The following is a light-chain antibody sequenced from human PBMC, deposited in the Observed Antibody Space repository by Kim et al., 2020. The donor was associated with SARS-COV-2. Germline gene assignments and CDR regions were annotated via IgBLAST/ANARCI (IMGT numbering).Light chain of an antibody. J-gene: IGLJ3*02. CDR1: SSDVGGYNY. CDR2: DVS. CDR3: SSYTASNSWV. Sequence: SIPISCTGTSSDVGGYNYVSCYQQHPGKAPKLMIYDVSKRPSGVSNRFSGSKSGNTASLTISGLQAEDEADYYCSSYTASNSWVFGGGTQLTVL. V-gene: IGLV2-14*03.